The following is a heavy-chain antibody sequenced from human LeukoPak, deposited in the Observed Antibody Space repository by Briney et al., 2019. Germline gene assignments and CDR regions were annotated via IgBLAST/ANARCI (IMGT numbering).Heavy chain of an antibody. CDR1: GASVSSYY. CDR3: ARHGGGGESYPRVFDY. Sequence: SETLSLTCTVSGASVSSYYWSWIRQPPGKGLEWVGYIYYSGSTNYNPSLNSRVTISVDTSKNQFSLKLSSMTAADAAVYYCARHGGGGESYPRVFDYWGRGNLVTVSS. J-gene: IGHJ4*02. CDR2: IYYSGST. D-gene: IGHD1-26*01. V-gene: IGHV4-59*08.